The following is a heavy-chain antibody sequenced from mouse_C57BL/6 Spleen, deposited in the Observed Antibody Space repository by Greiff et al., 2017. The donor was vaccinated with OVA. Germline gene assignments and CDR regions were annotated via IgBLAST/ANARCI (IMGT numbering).Heavy chain of an antibody. Sequence: QVQLQQPGAELVKPGASVKLSCKASGYTFTSYWMQWVKQRPGQGLEWIGEIDPSDSYTNYNQKFKGKATLTVDTSSSTAYMQLSSLTSEDSAVYYCARTSSWGIDNWGQGTTLTVSS. V-gene: IGHV1-50*01. D-gene: IGHD1-1*01. J-gene: IGHJ2*01. CDR1: GYTFTSYW. CDR2: IDPSDSYT. CDR3: ARTSSWGIDN.